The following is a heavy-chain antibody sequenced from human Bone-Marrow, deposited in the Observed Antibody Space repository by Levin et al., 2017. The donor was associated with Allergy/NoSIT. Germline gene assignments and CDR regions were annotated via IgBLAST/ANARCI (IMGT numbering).Heavy chain of an antibody. CDR1: GYTFTSYD. CDR2: MNPNSGNT. J-gene: IGHJ4*02. Sequence: GESLKISCKASGYTFTSYDINWVRQATGQGLEWMGWMNPNSGNTGYAQKFQGRVTMTRNTSISTAYMELSSLRSEDTAVYYCARGDIAAAGTSGWVWGQGTLVTVSS. CDR3: ARGDIAAAGTSGWV. D-gene: IGHD6-13*01. V-gene: IGHV1-8*01.